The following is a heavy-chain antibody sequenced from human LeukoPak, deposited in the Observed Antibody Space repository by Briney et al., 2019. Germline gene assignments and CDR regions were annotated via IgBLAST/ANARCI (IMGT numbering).Heavy chain of an antibody. D-gene: IGHD3-22*01. Sequence: GGSLRLSCAASGFTFSSYAMSWVRQAPGKGLEWVSAISGSGGSTYYADSVKGRFTISRDNSKNTLYLQMNSLRAEDTAVYYCAKGYYYDSSGYYGETAVDIWGQGTMVTVSS. CDR1: GFTFSSYA. CDR3: AKGYYYDSSGYYGETAVDI. V-gene: IGHV3-23*01. J-gene: IGHJ3*02. CDR2: ISGSGGST.